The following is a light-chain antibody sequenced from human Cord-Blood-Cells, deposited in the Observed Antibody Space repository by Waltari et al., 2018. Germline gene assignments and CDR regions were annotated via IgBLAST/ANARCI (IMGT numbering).Light chain of an antibody. CDR1: QSVSSN. CDR2: GAS. CDR3: QQYNNWPFT. J-gene: IGKJ3*01. Sequence: LVMTQSPATLSVSPGERAPLSCRASQSVSSNLAWYQQKPGQAPRLLIYGASTRATGIPARFSGSGSGTEFTLTISSLQSEDFAVYYCQQYNNWPFTFGPGTKVDIK. V-gene: IGKV3-15*01.